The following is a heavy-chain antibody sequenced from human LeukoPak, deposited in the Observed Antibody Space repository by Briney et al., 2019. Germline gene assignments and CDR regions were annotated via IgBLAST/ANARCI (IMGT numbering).Heavy chain of an antibody. V-gene: IGHV4-59*01. J-gene: IGHJ4*02. CDR1: GGSISNYY. CDR3: ARARGTAGGFDY. Sequence: SETLSLTCTVSGGSISNYYWTWIRQPPGKGLEWIGYIFDSGSTNYNSSLKSRVTISGDTSKNQFSLKLSSVTAADTAVYYCARARGTAGGFDYWGQGTLVTVSS. CDR2: IFDSGST. D-gene: IGHD6-13*01.